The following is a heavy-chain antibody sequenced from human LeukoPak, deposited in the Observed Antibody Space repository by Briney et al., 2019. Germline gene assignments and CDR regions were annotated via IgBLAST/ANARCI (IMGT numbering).Heavy chain of an antibody. Sequence: SETLSLTCTVSGGSISSYYWSWMRQPPGEGLEWIGYIYYSGSTNYNPSLKSRVTISVATSKNQFSLKLSSVTAADTAVYYCARDRVTISMNAFDIWGQGTMVTVSS. CDR1: GGSISSYY. CDR2: IYYSGST. J-gene: IGHJ3*02. D-gene: IGHD3-10*01. V-gene: IGHV4-59*01. CDR3: ARDRVTISMNAFDI.